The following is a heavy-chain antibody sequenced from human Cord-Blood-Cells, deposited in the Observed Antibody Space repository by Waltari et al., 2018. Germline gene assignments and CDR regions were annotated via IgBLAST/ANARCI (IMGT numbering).Heavy chain of an antibody. CDR1: GGSFSGYY. Sequence: QVQLQQWGAGLLKPSETLSLTCAVYGGSFSGYYWSWIRQPPGKGLEWTGEIKHSGSTNYNPSLKSRVTISVDTSKNQFSLKLSSVTAADTAVYYCARAYPYYDFWSGYLDAFDIWGQGTMVTVSS. CDR2: IKHSGST. D-gene: IGHD3-3*01. J-gene: IGHJ3*02. CDR3: ARAYPYYDFWSGYLDAFDI. V-gene: IGHV4-34*01.